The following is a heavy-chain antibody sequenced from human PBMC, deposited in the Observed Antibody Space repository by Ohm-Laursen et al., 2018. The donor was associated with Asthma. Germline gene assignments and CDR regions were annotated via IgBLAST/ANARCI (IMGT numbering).Heavy chain of an antibody. D-gene: IGHD3-22*01. CDR3: ARGTFYYESTGYYFFDH. CDR1: GASLTSAPYY. Sequence: TLSLTCTVSGASLTSAPYYWNWIRQHPGKGLEWIGYIYYSGITYSNPSLRSRVSISVDTSKNQFSLKLSPVTAADTAVYYCARGTFYYESTGYYFFDHWGQGALVTVSS. J-gene: IGHJ4*02. V-gene: IGHV4-31*03. CDR2: IYYSGIT.